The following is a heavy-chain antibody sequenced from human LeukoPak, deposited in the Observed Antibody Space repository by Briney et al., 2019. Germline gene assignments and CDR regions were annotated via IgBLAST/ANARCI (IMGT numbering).Heavy chain of an antibody. J-gene: IGHJ5*02. CDR3: ARDQSKPNGPNWFDP. V-gene: IGHV4-39*07. CDR2: IYYSGST. D-gene: IGHD2-8*01. Sequence: NPSETLSLTCTVSGGSISSSSYYWGWIRQPPGKGLEWIGSIYYSGSTYYNPSLKSRVTISVDTSKNQFSLKLSSVTAADTAVYYCARDQSKPNGPNWFDPWGQGTLVTVSS. CDR1: GGSISSSSYY.